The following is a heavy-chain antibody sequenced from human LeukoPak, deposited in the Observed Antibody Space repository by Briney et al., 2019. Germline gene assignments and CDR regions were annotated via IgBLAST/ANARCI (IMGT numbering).Heavy chain of an antibody. CDR1: GGSISSYY. D-gene: IGHD3-3*01. V-gene: IGHV4-4*07. CDR2: IYTSGST. CDR3: ARNSLRGDFWSGYNPYYYYYMDV. Sequence: SETLSLTCIVSGGSISSYYWTWIRQPAGKGLEWIGRIYTSGSTNYNPSLKSRVTMSVDTSKNQFSLKLSSVTAADTAVYYCARNSLRGDFWSGYNPYYYYYMDVWGKGTTGTVSS. J-gene: IGHJ6*03.